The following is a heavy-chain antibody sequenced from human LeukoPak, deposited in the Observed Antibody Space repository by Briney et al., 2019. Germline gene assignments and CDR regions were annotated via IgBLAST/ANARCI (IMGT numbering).Heavy chain of an antibody. CDR3: ARGLRYDSGSTDFDH. J-gene: IGHJ4*02. CDR2: MNPKTGNT. Sequence: GASVKVSCKASGYSFTNYDINWVRQATGLGLEWMGWMNPKTGNTGYAQSFQGRVTMTRNTSTNTAYMELSGLTSEDTAIYFCARGLRYDSGSTDFDHWGQRTLVTVSS. D-gene: IGHD3-10*01. V-gene: IGHV1-8*01. CDR1: GYSFTNYD.